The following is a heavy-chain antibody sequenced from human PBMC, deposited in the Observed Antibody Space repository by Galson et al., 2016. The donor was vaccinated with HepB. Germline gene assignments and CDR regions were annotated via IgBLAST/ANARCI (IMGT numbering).Heavy chain of an antibody. Sequence: LRLSCAASGFTFSSHSMTWVRQALGKGLEFIGEISRRGRPNYSPSLESRVTMSVDMPKNQFSLEVASVTAADTAVYYCVRILFGFKGMDVWGQGTTVTVSS. CDR2: ISRRGRP. J-gene: IGHJ6*02. CDR1: GFTFSSHSM. V-gene: IGHV4/OR15-8*01. D-gene: IGHD2/OR15-2a*01. CDR3: VRILFGFKGMDV.